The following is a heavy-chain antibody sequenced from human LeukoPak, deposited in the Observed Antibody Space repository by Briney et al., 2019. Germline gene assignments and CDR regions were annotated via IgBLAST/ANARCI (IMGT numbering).Heavy chain of an antibody. Sequence: GESLKISCKASVYSFTTYWIGWVRQMPGKGLEWMGIVYPSDSDTKYSPSFQGQVTISADTSISTAYLQWTSLKASDTAMYYCARLRVPKGHRSSFDFWGQGTLVTVSS. D-gene: IGHD6-6*01. CDR3: ARLRVPKGHRSSFDF. CDR1: VYSFTTYW. V-gene: IGHV5-51*01. J-gene: IGHJ4*02. CDR2: VYPSDSDT.